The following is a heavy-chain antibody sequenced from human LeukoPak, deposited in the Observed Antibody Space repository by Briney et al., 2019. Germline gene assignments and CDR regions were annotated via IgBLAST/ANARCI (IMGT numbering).Heavy chain of an antibody. V-gene: IGHV3-23*01. CDR2: ISGGDTST. CDR3: AKNLNGGNTHSDY. J-gene: IGHJ4*02. Sequence: PGGSLRLSCAASGFTFSNFAMNWVRQAPGKGLEWVSTISGGDTSTFYADSVKGRFTISRDNSKNTLYLQMNNLRAEDTAVYYCAKNLNGGNTHSDYWGQGTLVTVSS. D-gene: IGHD4-23*01. CDR1: GFTFSNFA.